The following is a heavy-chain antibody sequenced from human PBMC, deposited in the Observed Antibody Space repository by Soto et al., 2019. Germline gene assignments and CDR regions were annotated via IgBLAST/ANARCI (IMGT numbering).Heavy chain of an antibody. D-gene: IGHD3-10*01. J-gene: IGHJ5*01. CDR1: GGSISSSNW. CDR3: ARDRRYGSGIPLGLGFDS. V-gene: IGHV4-4*02. Sequence: QVQLQESGPGLVKPSGTLSLTCAVSGGSISSSNWWSWVRQPPGKGLEWIGEIYHSGSSNYNPSLNSRVTISVDKSNDQFSLKLSSVTAADTAVYYCARDRRYGSGIPLGLGFDSWGQGTLVTVSS. CDR2: IYHSGSS.